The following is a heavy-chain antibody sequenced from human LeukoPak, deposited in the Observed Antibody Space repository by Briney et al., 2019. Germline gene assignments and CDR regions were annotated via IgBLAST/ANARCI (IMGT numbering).Heavy chain of an antibody. CDR1: GGSISSSSYY. D-gene: IGHD2-15*01. J-gene: IGHJ4*02. CDR2: IYYSGST. CDR3: ARLYCSGGSCYPFDY. V-gene: IGHV4-39*06. Sequence: PSETLSLTCTVSGGSISSSSYYWGWIRQPPGKGLEWIGSIYYSGSTYYNPSLKSRVTISVDTSKNQFPLKLSSVTAADTAVYYCARLYCSGGSCYPFDYRGQGTLVTVSS.